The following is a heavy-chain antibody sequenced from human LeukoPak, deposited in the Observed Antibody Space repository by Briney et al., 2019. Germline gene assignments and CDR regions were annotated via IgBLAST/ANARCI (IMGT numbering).Heavy chain of an antibody. CDR1: GGPFSNYY. J-gene: IGHJ5*02. D-gene: IGHD3-9*01. CDR3: SRGSDESKTGDT. V-gene: IGHV4-34*01. CDR2: IHPYGFT. Sequence: ASETLSLTCALYGGPFSNYYWSWLRQPPGKGLEWLREIHPYGFTNFNPSLKSRVSISVDTSKNQFSLKLTSVTAADTAVYYCSRGSDESKTGDTWGQGSLVTVSS.